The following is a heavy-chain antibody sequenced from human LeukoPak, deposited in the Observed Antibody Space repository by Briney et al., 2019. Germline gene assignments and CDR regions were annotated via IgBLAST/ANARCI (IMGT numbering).Heavy chain of an antibody. J-gene: IGHJ4*02. CDR3: AKDRDGSGSYFDY. CDR1: GLTFKSYG. D-gene: IGHD3-10*01. CDR2: ISYDGNNK. Sequence: PGGSLRLSCAASGLTFKSYGLHWVRQAPGKGLEWVALISYDGNNKYYADSVKGRFTISRDNSRNTLYLQMNSLRAEDTAVYYCAKDRDGSGSYFDYWGQGTLVTVSS. V-gene: IGHV3-30*18.